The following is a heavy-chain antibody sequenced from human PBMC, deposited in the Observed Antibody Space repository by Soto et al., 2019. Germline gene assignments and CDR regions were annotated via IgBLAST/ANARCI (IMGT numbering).Heavy chain of an antibody. V-gene: IGHV1-69*01. D-gene: IGHD3-10*01. J-gene: IGHJ6*02. Sequence: QVPLVQSGAEVKKPGSSVKVSCKASGGTFSNSAISWVREAPGQGLEWMGVIIPIFGPTNYAQKFQGRVTITADESTSTAYMELRSLRSEDTAVYYSARDTRGTSMIRGVVIYHYYGMDVWGQGTTVTVSS. CDR1: GGTFSNSA. CDR2: IIPIFGPT. CDR3: ARDTRGTSMIRGVVIYHYYGMDV.